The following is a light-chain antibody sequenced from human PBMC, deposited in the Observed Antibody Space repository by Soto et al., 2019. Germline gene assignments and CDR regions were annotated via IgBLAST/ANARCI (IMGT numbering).Light chain of an antibody. V-gene: IGKV1-39*01. J-gene: IGKJ5*01. CDR3: QQSYGTPIT. Sequence: DIQMTQSPSSLSASAGDRVSITCRASQNIDSYLNWYQQKPGQAPKLLIYAESRLQSGVPSRFSGSGSGTDLTLTISNLQPEDFATYYCQQSYGTPITFGQGTRLEIK. CDR2: AES. CDR1: QNIDSY.